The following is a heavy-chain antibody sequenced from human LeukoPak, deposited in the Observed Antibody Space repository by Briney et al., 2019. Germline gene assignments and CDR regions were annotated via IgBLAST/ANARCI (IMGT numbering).Heavy chain of an antibody. D-gene: IGHD3-22*01. CDR2: IYSGGST. CDR3: ARDTYYYDSSGYYSEGSSDY. J-gene: IGHJ4*02. V-gene: IGHV3-53*01. Sequence: QPGGSLRLSCAASGFTVSSNYMSWVRQAPGKGLEWVSVIYSGGSTYYTDSVKGRFTISRDNSKNTLYLQMNSLRAEDTAVYYCARDTYYYDSSGYYSEGSSDYWGQGTLVAVSS. CDR1: GFTVSSNY.